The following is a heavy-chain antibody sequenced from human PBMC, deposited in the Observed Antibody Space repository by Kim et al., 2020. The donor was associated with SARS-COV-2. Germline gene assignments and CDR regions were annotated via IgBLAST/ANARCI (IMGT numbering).Heavy chain of an antibody. CDR2: ISSSSSYI. V-gene: IGHV3-21*01. J-gene: IGHJ4*02. Sequence: GGSLRLSCAASGFTFSSYSMNWVRQAPGKGLEWVSSISSSSSYIYYADSVKGRFTISRDNAKNSLYLQMNSLRAEDTAVYYCATNYDIFLQPFDYWGQGTLVTVSS. D-gene: IGHD3-9*01. CDR1: GFTFSSYS. CDR3: ATNYDIFLQPFDY.